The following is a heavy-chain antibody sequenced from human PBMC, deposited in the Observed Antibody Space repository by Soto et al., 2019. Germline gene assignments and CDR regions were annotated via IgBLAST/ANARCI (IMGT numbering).Heavy chain of an antibody. V-gene: IGHV4-39*01. J-gene: IGHJ4*01. CDR1: GGSISSTNYH. Sequence: PSETLSLTCTVSGGSISSTNYHWAWIRQPPGKGLEWIGTIYYTGTTFDNPSLQGRVTISVDTSKNQFSLKLSSVTAADTAVYYCARRDIGERFDYWGHGSLVTVSS. CDR2: IYYTGTT. D-gene: IGHD2-15*01. CDR3: ARRDIGERFDY.